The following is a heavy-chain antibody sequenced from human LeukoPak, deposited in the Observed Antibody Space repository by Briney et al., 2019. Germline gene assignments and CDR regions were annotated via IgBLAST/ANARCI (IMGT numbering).Heavy chain of an antibody. V-gene: IGHV3-30-3*01. CDR2: ISYDGSNK. Sequence: QPGGSLRLSCAASGFSFNSYAFHWVRQAPGKGLEWVAVISYDGSNKYYADSVKGRFTISRDNSKNTLYLQMNSLRAEDTAVYYCAKDLPSTGKPHFDYWGQGTLVTVSS. D-gene: IGHD1-1*01. J-gene: IGHJ4*02. CDR1: GFSFNSYA. CDR3: AKDLPSTGKPHFDY.